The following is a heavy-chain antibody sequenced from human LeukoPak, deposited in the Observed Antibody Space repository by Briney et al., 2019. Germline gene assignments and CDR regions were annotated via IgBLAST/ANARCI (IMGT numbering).Heavy chain of an antibody. V-gene: IGHV3-23*01. CDR2: LSGSGAAT. D-gene: IGHD3-10*01. CDR1: GFTSKNYA. J-gene: IGHJ4*02. CDR3: AKDRWYDGESGYFDH. Sequence: GGSLRLSCEASGFTSKNYAMAWVRQAPGKGLEWVSGLSGSGAATFYADSVKGRFTISRDNSNNTLYLQLNSLRAEDTAIYFCAKDRWYDGESGYFDHWGRGTLVTVSS.